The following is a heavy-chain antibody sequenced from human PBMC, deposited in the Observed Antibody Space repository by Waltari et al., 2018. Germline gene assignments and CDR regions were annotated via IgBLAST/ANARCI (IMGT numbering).Heavy chain of an antibody. V-gene: IGHV3-7*01. D-gene: IGHD1-26*01. CDR1: GFSFITYW. J-gene: IGHJ4*02. CDR3: ARDRGYLVHDY. Sequence: EVQLVESGGGSVQPGGSLRLSCSVSGFSFITYWMNWVRQAPGKGLEWVGSINEDVSETYYADSVKGRFTISRDNGKTSLDLQMNSLRSEDTAVYYCARDRGYLVHDYWGQGTLVTVSA. CDR2: INEDVSET.